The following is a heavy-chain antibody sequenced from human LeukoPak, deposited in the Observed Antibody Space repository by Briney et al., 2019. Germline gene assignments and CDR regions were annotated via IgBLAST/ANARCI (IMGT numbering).Heavy chain of an antibody. CDR3: AAGRIYDSSPNAFDI. V-gene: IGHV3-53*01. Sequence: PGGSLRLSCAASGFTVSGNYMSWVRQAPGEGLEWVSLIYSGSNTYYADSVKGRFTISRDNSKNTLYLQMNTVRAEDTAIYYCAAGRIYDSSPNAFDIWGQGTMVTVSS. D-gene: IGHD3-22*01. J-gene: IGHJ3*02. CDR2: IYSGSNT. CDR1: GFTVSGNY.